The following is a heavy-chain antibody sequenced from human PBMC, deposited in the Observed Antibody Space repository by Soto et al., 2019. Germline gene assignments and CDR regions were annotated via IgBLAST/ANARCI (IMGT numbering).Heavy chain of an antibody. CDR1: GFTFSSYA. D-gene: IGHD2-2*01. Sequence: QVQLVESGGGVVQPGRSLRLSCAASGFTFSSYAMHWVRQAPGKGLEWVAVISYDGSNKYYADSVKGRFTISRDNSKNTLYLQMNSLRAEDTAVYYCAREFPEPQLLPYYYYYGMDVWGQGTTVTVSS. CDR3: AREFPEPQLLPYYYYYGMDV. V-gene: IGHV3-30-3*01. J-gene: IGHJ6*02. CDR2: ISYDGSNK.